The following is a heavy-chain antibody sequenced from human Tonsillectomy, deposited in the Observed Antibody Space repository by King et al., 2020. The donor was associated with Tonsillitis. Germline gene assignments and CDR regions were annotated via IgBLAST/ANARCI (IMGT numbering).Heavy chain of an antibody. J-gene: IGHJ3*02. Sequence: VQLVESGGGLVKPGGSLRLSCAASGFIFSDYYMSWIRQAPGKGLEWVSCISNSGRTIYYADSVTGRFTISRDNAKNSLYLQMNSLRTEDTAVYYCAGAYSSSSVAGSFDIWGQGTMVTVSS. CDR2: ISNSGRTI. CDR1: GFIFSDYY. D-gene: IGHD6-6*01. CDR3: AGAYSSSSVAGSFDI. V-gene: IGHV3-11*01.